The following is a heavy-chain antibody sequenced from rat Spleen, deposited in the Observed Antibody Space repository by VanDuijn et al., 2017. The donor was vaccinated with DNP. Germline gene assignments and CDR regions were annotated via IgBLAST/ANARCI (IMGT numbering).Heavy chain of an antibody. V-gene: IGHV3-1*01. D-gene: IGHD1-9*01. CDR3: ARYAHFDYGYTLDYWYFDF. Sequence: EVQLQESGPGLVKPSQSLSLTCSVTGYSITSNYWGWIRKFPGNKMEWIGHISYSGSTSYNPSLKSRISITRDTSKNQFFLQLNSVTTEDTATYYCARYAHFDYGYTLDYWYFDFWGPGTMVTVSS. CDR1: GYSITSNY. J-gene: IGHJ1*01. CDR2: ISYSGST.